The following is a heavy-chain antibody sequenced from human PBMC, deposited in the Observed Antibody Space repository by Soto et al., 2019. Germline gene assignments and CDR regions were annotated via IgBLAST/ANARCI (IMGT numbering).Heavy chain of an antibody. CDR3: ARDLADCSGGSCYSWFDP. CDR2: ISGGGGDT. Sequence: DVQVLESGGGLVQPGGSLRLSCAASGFSFTFYAMSWVRQAPGKGLEWVSSISGGGGDTYYGDSVKGRFTISRDNSKNTVYLQMNSLRVEDTALYYCARDLADCSGGSCYSWFDPWGQGALVTVSS. J-gene: IGHJ5*02. V-gene: IGHV3-23*01. D-gene: IGHD2-15*01. CDR1: GFSFTFYA.